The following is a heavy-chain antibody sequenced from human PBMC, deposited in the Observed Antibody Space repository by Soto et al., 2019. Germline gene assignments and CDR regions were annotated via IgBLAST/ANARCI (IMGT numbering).Heavy chain of an antibody. J-gene: IGHJ5*02. D-gene: IGHD1-1*01. CDR1: RYIFTAYF. CDR3: AQHDPGARFDT. CDR2: INPNNGAT. Sequence: ASVKVSCKAPRYIFTAYFMHWVRQAPGQGLEWMGWINPNNGATHYGLSFQGRVTMTRDTSISTAYMELSSLRSDDTAVYYCAQHDPGARFDTWGQGTLVTVSS. V-gene: IGHV1-2*02.